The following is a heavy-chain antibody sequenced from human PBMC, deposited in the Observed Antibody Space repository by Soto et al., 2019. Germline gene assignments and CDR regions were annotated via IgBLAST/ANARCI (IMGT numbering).Heavy chain of an antibody. CDR2: ISAYNGNT. Sequence: QVQLVQSGAEVRRPGASVKVSCKASGYTFASYGISWVRQAPGQGLEWMGWISAYNGNTNYAHKLQGRVTKTTETSTTTAYMELRSLRSDDTAVYYCARAVGYSYGFDYWGQGTLVTVSS. CDR3: ARAVGYSYGFDY. CDR1: GYTFASYG. V-gene: IGHV1-18*01. D-gene: IGHD5-18*01. J-gene: IGHJ4*02.